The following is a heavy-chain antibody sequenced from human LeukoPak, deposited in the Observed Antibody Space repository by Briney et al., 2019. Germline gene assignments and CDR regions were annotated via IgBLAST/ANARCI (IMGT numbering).Heavy chain of an antibody. CDR1: GYTFSNYG. V-gene: IGHV1-18*01. Sequence: ASVKVSCTASGYTFSNYGISWVRQAPGQGLEWMGWISSYNGNTKYAPTFEGRVTMTTDTSTTTTYMELRGLRSDDTALYYCASSHSSTWYPAFWGQGTLVTVSS. J-gene: IGHJ4*02. CDR2: ISSYNGNT. D-gene: IGHD6-13*01. CDR3: ASSHSSTWYPAF.